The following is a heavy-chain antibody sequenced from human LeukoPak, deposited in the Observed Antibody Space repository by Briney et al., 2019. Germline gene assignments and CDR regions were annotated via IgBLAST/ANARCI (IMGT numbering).Heavy chain of an antibody. Sequence: GGSLRLSCAAPGITFSNYWMHWVRQAPGKGLVWVSRINTDGSSTNYADSVKGRFTISRDNAKNTLYLQMNSLRAEDTAVYYCAGWNAFDIWGQGTMVTVSS. CDR1: GITFSNYW. D-gene: IGHD1-1*01. CDR2: INTDGSST. J-gene: IGHJ3*02. V-gene: IGHV3-74*01. CDR3: AGWNAFDI.